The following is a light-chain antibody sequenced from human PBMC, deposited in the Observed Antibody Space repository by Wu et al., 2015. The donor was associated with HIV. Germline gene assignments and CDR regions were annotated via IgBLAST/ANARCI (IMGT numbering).Light chain of an antibody. J-gene: IGKJ2*01. V-gene: IGKV3-20*01. CDR3: QQYGSSPPYT. CDR2: GAS. Sequence: EIVLTQSPGTLSLSPGERATLSCRASQSVSSSYLAWHQQKPGQAPRLLIYGASSRATGIPDRFSGSGSGTDFTLTISRLEPEDFAVYYRQQYGSSPPYTFGQGRSWRSN. CDR1: QSVSSSY.